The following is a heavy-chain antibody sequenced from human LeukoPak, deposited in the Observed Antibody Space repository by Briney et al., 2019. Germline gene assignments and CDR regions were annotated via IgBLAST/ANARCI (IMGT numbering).Heavy chain of an antibody. CDR3: AREVIDSSSWYTQPYYFDY. Sequence: PSETLSLTCAVYGGSFSGYYWSWIRQPPGKGLEWIGEINHSGSTNYNPSLKSRVTISVGTSKNQFSLKLSSVTAADTAVYYCAREVIDSSSWYTQPYYFDYWGQGTLVTVSS. CDR2: INHSGST. D-gene: IGHD6-13*01. V-gene: IGHV4-34*01. CDR1: GGSFSGYY. J-gene: IGHJ4*02.